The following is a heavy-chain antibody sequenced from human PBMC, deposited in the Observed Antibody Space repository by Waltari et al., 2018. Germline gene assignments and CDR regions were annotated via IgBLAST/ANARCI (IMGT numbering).Heavy chain of an antibody. CDR2: ISYDGSNK. CDR3: ARPPTLMTTVTTDAFDI. J-gene: IGHJ3*02. D-gene: IGHD4-17*01. Sequence: QVQLVESGGGVVQPGRSLRLSCAASGFTFSSYAMHWVRQAPGKGLEWLAVISYDGSNKYYADSVKGRFTISRDNSKNTLYLQMNSLRAEDTAVYYCARPPTLMTTVTTDAFDIWGQGTMVTVSS. V-gene: IGHV3-30-3*01. CDR1: GFTFSSYA.